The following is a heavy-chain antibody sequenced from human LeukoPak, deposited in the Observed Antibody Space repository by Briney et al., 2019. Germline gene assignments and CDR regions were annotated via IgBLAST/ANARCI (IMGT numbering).Heavy chain of an antibody. J-gene: IGHJ4*02. CDR1: ARSISRGRYY. V-gene: IGHV4-31*03. Sequence: QVQLQESGPGLVETSQTLSLTCTVSARSISRGRYYCSWISQNPGKALEWIGYIYYSGSTYYNPSLKSRVTISVDTSKNQFSLKLSSVTAADTAVYYCARGRSGSYYFDYWGQGTLVTVSS. CDR3: ARGRSGSYYFDY. D-gene: IGHD1-26*01. CDR2: IYYSGST.